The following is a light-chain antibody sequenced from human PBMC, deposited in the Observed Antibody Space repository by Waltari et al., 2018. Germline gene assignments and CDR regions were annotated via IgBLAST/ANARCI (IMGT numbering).Light chain of an antibody. V-gene: IGLV1-44*01. CDR1: SSNIGSNL. CDR3: AAWDDSLHGHWV. Sequence: QSVLTQPPSASGTPGQRVTISCSGSSSNIGSNLVNWYKKFPGKAPKLLIYRSDQRPSGVPDRLSGSKSGNSASLGINGLQSEDEAGYYCAAWDDSLHGHWVFGGGTKVTVL. CDR2: RSD. J-gene: IGLJ3*02.